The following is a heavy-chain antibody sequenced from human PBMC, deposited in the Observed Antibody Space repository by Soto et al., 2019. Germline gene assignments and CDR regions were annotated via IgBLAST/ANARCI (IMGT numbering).Heavy chain of an antibody. D-gene: IGHD3-9*01. CDR1: GFPFSNYA. CDR2: TSGGGGGT. Sequence: EVQLLESGGGLVQPGGSLRLSCSVSGFPFSNYAMSWVRQAPGKGLEWVSSTSGGGGGTHYADSMKGRFTISRDNSKNKLRLEMSRWRADDTAVYYCAKVSQYDILTADHAFDSWGQGTLVTVSS. V-gene: IGHV3-23*01. CDR3: AKVSQYDILTADHAFDS. J-gene: IGHJ4*02.